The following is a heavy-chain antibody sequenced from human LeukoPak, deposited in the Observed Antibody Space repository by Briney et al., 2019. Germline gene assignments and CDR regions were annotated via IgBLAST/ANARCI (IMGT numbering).Heavy chain of an antibody. CDR3: ARSANYGSGSFDY. J-gene: IGHJ4*02. CDR2: MYPGASAT. CDR1: GYSFTSYL. Sequence: GGALKISFKGSGYSFTSYLFGGVGQVPGKGPEGVGIMYPGASATRYSPSFQGQVTISADKSISTAYLQWSSLKASDTAMYYCARSANYGSGSFDYWGQGTLVTVSS. V-gene: IGHV5-51*01. D-gene: IGHD3-10*01.